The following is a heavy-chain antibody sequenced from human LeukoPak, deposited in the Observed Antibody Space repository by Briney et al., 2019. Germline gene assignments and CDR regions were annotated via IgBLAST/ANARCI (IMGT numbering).Heavy chain of an antibody. J-gene: IGHJ4*02. D-gene: IGHD1-26*01. CDR3: AKRGYSGSSYFDY. CDR1: GFTFSDYY. V-gene: IGHV3-11*03. Sequence: PGGSLRLSCAASGFTFSDYYMSWIRQAPGKGLEWVSYISSSSSYTNYADSVKGRFTIYRDNAKNSLYLQMNSLRAEDTAVYYCAKRGYSGSSYFDYWGQGTLVTVSS. CDR2: ISSSSSYT.